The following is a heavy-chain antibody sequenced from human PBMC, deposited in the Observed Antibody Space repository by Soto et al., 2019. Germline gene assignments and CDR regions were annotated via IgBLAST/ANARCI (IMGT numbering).Heavy chain of an antibody. D-gene: IGHD3-10*01. CDR3: AKDQRAYYGSGSPPGY. V-gene: IGHV3-23*01. CDR1: GFTFSSYA. J-gene: IGHJ4*02. CDR2: ISGSGGST. Sequence: LRLSCAASGFTFSSYAMSWVRQAPGKGLEWVSAISGSGGSTYYADSVKGRFTISRDDSKNTLYLQMNSLRAEDTAVYYCAKDQRAYYGSGSPPGYWGQGTLVTVSS.